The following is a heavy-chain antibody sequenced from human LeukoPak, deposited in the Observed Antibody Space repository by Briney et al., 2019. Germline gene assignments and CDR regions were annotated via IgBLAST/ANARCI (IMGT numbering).Heavy chain of an antibody. Sequence: ASVKVSCKASGYTFTSYYMHWVRQAPGQGLEWMGIINPSGGSTSYAQKFQGRVTMTRDTSTSTVYMELSSLRSEDTAVYYCARAEYDFWSGSPLGYWGQGTLVTVSS. D-gene: IGHD3-3*01. CDR1: GYTFTSYY. V-gene: IGHV1-46*01. J-gene: IGHJ4*02. CDR2: INPSGGST. CDR3: ARAEYDFWSGSPLGY.